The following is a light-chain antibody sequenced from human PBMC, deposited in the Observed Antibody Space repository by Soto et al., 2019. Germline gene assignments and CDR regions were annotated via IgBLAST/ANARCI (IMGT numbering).Light chain of an antibody. CDR2: GNN. V-gene: IGLV1-40*01. Sequence: QSVLTQPPSVSGAPGQRVTISCTGSSSNIGAGYDVHWYQQLPGTAPRLLIFGNNNRPSGVPDRFSGSKSGTSASLAITGLQAGDEADYYCQSYDSILSAWVFGGGTKLTVL. CDR1: SSNIGAGYD. J-gene: IGLJ3*02. CDR3: QSYDSILSAWV.